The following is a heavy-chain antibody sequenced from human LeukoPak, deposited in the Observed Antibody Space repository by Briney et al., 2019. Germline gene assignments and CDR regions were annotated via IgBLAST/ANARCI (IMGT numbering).Heavy chain of an antibody. CDR1: GFTFSTFA. D-gene: IGHD3-16*01. CDR2: IFPSGGEI. Sequence: GGSLRLSCAASGFTFSTFAMIWVRQPPGKGLEWVSSIFPSGGEIHYADSVRGRFTISRDNSKNTLYLQINSLRVEDTAVYYCARGGSWIWGSLYFDFWGQGTLVTVSS. J-gene: IGHJ4*02. V-gene: IGHV3-23*01. CDR3: ARGGSWIWGSLYFDF.